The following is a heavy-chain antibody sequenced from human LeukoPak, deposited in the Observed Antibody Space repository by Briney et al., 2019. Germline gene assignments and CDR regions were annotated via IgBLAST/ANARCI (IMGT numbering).Heavy chain of an antibody. CDR1: GFTFSSYW. CDR2: IKQDGSEK. V-gene: IGHV3-7*01. D-gene: IGHD3-22*01. J-gene: IGHJ3*02. CDR3: ARDGITMIVVVITSDAFDI. Sequence: GGSLRLSCAASGFTFSSYWMSWVRQAPGKGLEWVANIKQDGSEKYYVDSVKGRFTISRDNAKNSLYLQMNSLRAEDTAVYYCARDGITMIVVVITSDAFDIWGQGTMVTVSS.